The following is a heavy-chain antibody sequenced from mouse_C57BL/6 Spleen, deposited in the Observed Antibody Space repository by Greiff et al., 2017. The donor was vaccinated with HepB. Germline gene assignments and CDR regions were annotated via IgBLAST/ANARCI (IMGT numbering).Heavy chain of an antibody. J-gene: IGHJ4*01. Sequence: EVKLMESGGGLVKPGGSLKLSCAASGFTFSSYAMSWVRQTPEKRLEWVANISDGGSYTYYPDNVKGRFTISRDNAKNNLYLQMSHLKSEDTAMYYCARDQGLRGAMDYWGQGTSVTVSS. CDR3: ARDQGLRGAMDY. V-gene: IGHV5-4*01. CDR1: GFTFSSYA. D-gene: IGHD1-1*01. CDR2: ISDGGSYT.